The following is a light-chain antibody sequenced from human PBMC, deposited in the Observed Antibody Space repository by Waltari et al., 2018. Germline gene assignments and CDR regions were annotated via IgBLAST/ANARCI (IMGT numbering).Light chain of an antibody. CDR1: QDFGTF. J-gene: IGKJ2*01. CDR3: QQFKNYPNT. CDR2: AAS. V-gene: IGKV1-9*01. Sequence: DTQLTQSPSFLSASLGERVTITCRASQDFGTFLAWYQQKPGKAPNLLIFAASTLQSGVPSRFSGSGSGTEFTLTISSLQPEDFATYYCQQFKNYPNTFGQGTKLVIK.